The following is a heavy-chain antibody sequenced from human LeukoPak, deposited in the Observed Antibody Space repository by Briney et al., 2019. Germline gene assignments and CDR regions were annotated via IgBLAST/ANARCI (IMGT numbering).Heavy chain of an antibody. J-gene: IGHJ4*02. CDR3: ARDSPYYYGSGSPFDY. V-gene: IGHV1-69*13. CDR2: IIPIFGTA. D-gene: IGHD3-10*01. Sequence: SVEVSCKASGGTFSSYAISWVRQAPGQGLEWMGGIIPIFGTANYAQKFQGRVTITADESTSTAYMELSSLRSEDTAVYYCARDSPYYYGSGSPFDYWGQGTLVTVSS. CDR1: GGTFSSYA.